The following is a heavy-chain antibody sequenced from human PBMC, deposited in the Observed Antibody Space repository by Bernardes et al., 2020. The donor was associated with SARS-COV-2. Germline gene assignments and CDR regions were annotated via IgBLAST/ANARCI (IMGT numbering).Heavy chain of an antibody. CDR3: ARGLDIAVGAAPYTYGLEV. Sequence: SETLSLTCAVYGESFSGYYWSWIRQPPGKGLEWIGELNHSGSTNYNPSLKSRVTISQDTSKNQFSLKLNSVTAADTAVYYCARGLDIAVGAAPYTYGLEVWGQGTTVAVSS. D-gene: IGHD2-2*03. CDR2: LNHSGST. V-gene: IGHV4-34*01. J-gene: IGHJ6*02. CDR1: GESFSGYY.